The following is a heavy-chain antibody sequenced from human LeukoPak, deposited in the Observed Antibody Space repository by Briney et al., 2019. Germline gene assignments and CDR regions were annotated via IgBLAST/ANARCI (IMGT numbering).Heavy chain of an antibody. CDR3: ARESCSGGSCTYDPFDI. V-gene: IGHV3-30-3*01. Sequence: PGGSLRLSCAASGFSFSSYSIHWVRRVPGKGLEWVAVMSVDGISQYYADSVRGRFTVSRDTSKNTQSLQMNSLRIEDTAVYYCARESCSGGSCTYDPFDIWGHGTMVTVST. J-gene: IGHJ3*02. CDR2: MSVDGISQ. CDR1: GFSFSSYS. D-gene: IGHD2-15*01.